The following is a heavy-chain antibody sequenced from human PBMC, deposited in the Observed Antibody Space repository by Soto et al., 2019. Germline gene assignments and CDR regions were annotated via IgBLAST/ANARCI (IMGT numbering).Heavy chain of an antibody. CDR3: ARTDYYGSGSEYYYYYGMDV. D-gene: IGHD3-10*01. J-gene: IGHJ6*02. CDR1: GGTFSSYA. Sequence: SVKVSCKASGGTFSSYAISWVRQAPGQGLEWMGGIIPIFGTANYAQKFQGRVTITADESTSTAYMELSSLRSEDTAVYYCARTDYYGSGSEYYYYYGMDVWGQGTTVTVSS. V-gene: IGHV1-69*13. CDR2: IIPIFGTA.